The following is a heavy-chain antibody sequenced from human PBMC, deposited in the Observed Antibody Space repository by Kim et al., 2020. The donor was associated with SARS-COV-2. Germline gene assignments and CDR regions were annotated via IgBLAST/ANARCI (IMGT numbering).Heavy chain of an antibody. CDR3: ARDRSGSFDY. J-gene: IGHJ4*02. CDR2: GGT. Sequence: GGTDDNPPRRSRVTMSVDKSENQFSLKLSSGTAADTAVYYCARDRSGSFDYWGQGTLVTVSS. V-gene: IGHV4-31*02. D-gene: IGHD3-10*01.